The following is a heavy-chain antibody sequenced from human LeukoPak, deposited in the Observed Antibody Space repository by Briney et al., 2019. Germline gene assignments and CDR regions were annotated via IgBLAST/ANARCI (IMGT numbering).Heavy chain of an antibody. J-gene: IGHJ4*02. D-gene: IGHD2-15*01. V-gene: IGHV4-61*01. CDR3: ALGYCSGGSCYGFDY. CDR2: INYSGST. CDR1: GGSISSSYYY. Sequence: PLETLSLTCTVSGGSISSSYYYWSWIRQPPGKGLEWLGYINYSGSTNYNPSLKSRVTISVDTSKNQFSLKLSSVTAADTAVYYYALGYCSGGSCYGFDYWGQGTLVTVSS.